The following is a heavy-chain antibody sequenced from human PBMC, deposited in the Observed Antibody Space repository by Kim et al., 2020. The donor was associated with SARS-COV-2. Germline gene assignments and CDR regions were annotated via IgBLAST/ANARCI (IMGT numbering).Heavy chain of an antibody. CDR1: GFTFGDYA. V-gene: IGHV3-49*03. Sequence: GGSLRLSCTASGFTFGDYAMSWFRQAPGKGLEWVGFIRSKAYGGTTEYAASVKGRFTISRDDSKSIAYLQMNSLKTEDTAVYYCTRGQLFGELLSQDFDYWGQGTLVTVSS. J-gene: IGHJ4*02. CDR3: TRGQLFGELLSQDFDY. D-gene: IGHD3-10*02. CDR2: IRSKAYGGTT.